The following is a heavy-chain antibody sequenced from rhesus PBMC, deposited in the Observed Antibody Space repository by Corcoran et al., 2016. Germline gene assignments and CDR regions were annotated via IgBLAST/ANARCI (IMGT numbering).Heavy chain of an antibody. CDR3: ARARYNWNYYFVY. V-gene: IGHV4-169*01. CDR1: GGSISSSY. CDR2: IYGSGSST. D-gene: IGHD1-26*01. J-gene: IGHJ4*01. Sequence: QLQLQESGPGLVKPSETLSVTCAVSGGSISSSYWSWIRQAPGKGLEWIGYIYGSGSSTNYNPSLTRRVPISTDTSKNQVSLKLSSVTAADTAVYYCARARYNWNYYFVYWGQGVLVTVSS.